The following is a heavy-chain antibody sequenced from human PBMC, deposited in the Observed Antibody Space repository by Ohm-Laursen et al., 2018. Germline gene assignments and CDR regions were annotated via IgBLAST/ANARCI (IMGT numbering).Heavy chain of an antibody. CDR2: TCYSDKI. D-gene: IGHD6-19*01. CDR1: GDSISSSRNS. CDR3: ARVLGQWLVDY. V-gene: IGHV4-39*07. J-gene: IGHJ4*02. Sequence: SQTLSLTCTVSGDSISSSRNSWGWIRQPPGKGLERIGSTCYSDKICYNPSLKSRVTISLDKSKDQFSLKLSSVTAADTAVYYCARVLGQWLVDYWGQGTLVTVSS.